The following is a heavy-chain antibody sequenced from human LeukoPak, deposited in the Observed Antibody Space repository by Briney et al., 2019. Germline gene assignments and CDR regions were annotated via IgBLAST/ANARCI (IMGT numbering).Heavy chain of an antibody. CDR2: INPSGGST. J-gene: IGHJ6*04. CDR1: GYTFTSYY. V-gene: IGHV1-46*01. Sequence: ASVKVSCKASGYTFTSYYMHWVRQAPGQGLEWMGIINPSGGSTSYAQKFQGRVTMTRDTSTSTVYMELSSLRSEDTAVYYCARGLRYFDWLAYYYYYGMDVWGKGTTVTVSS. CDR3: ARGLRYFDWLAYYYYYGMDV. D-gene: IGHD3-9*01.